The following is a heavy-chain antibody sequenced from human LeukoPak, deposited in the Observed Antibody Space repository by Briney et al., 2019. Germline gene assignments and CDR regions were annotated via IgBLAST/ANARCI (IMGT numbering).Heavy chain of an antibody. J-gene: IGHJ6*04. CDR1: GFTFSSYE. V-gene: IGHV3-48*03. CDR3: AELGITMIGGV. Sequence: SGVSLRLSCAASGFTFSSYEMMWVRQAPGKGLEWVSYLSSSGSTIYHADSVKGRFTISRDNAKNSLYLQMNSLRAEDTAVYYCAELGITMIGGVWGKGTTVTISS. CDR2: LSSSGSTI. D-gene: IGHD3-10*02.